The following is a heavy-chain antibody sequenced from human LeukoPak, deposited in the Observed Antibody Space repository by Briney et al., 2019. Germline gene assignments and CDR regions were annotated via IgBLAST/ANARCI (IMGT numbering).Heavy chain of an antibody. CDR1: GGYIRSYY. Sequence: SETLSLTCSVSGGYIRSYYWSWIRQSAGKGLEWIGRLYTNGNTNYNPSLNGRVTMSQDTSKNQFSLKLYSVTAADTAVYYCARRPSPPDAFDIWGRGTMVTVSS. CDR3: ARRPSPPDAFDI. CDR2: LYTNGNT. J-gene: IGHJ3*02. V-gene: IGHV4-4*07.